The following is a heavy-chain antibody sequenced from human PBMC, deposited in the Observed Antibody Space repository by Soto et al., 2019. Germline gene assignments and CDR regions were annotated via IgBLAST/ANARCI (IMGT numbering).Heavy chain of an antibody. CDR3: AKRYCSSTTCKSLDFYYYMDV. CDR1: GLTFSNYA. V-gene: IGHV3-23*01. CDR2: ISGSGGST. Sequence: GGSLRLSCAASGLTFSNYAMSWVRQAPGKGLEWVSGISGSGGSTNNADSVKGRFTVSRDNSKDTLYLEMNSLRAEDTALYYCAKRYCSSTTCKSLDFYYYMDVWGKGTTVTVSS. D-gene: IGHD2-2*01. J-gene: IGHJ6*03.